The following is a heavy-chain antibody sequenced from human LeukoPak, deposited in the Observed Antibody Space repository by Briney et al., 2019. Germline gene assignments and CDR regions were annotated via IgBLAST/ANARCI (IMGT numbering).Heavy chain of an antibody. D-gene: IGHD3-10*01. CDR1: GASISSSSYY. CDR3: ARHHYYGSGSYLYWFDP. J-gene: IGHJ5*02. V-gene: IGHV4-39*01. CDR2: IYYSGST. Sequence: SETLSLTCTVSGASISSSSYYWGWIRQPPGKGLEWIGSIYYSGSTYYNPSLKSRVTISVDTSKNQFSLKLSSVTAADTAVYYCARHHYYGSGSYLYWFDPWGQGTLVTVSS.